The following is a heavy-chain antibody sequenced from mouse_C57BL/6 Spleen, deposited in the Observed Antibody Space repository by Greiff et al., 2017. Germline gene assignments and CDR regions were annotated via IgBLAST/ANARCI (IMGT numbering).Heavy chain of an antibody. CDR2: IYPGSGST. J-gene: IGHJ2*01. Sequence: VQLQQPGAELVKPGASVTMSCKASGYTFPSSWITWVKQRPGQGLGWIGDIYPGSGSTNYNEKFKSKATLTVDTSSSTAYMQLSSLTSEDSAVYYCARVLRLPCDYWGQGTTLTVSS. D-gene: IGHD3-2*02. CDR1: GYTFPSSW. CDR3: ARVLRLPCDY. V-gene: IGHV1-55*01.